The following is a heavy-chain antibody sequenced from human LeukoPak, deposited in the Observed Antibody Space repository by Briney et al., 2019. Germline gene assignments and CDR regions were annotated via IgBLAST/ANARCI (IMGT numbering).Heavy chain of an antibody. V-gene: IGHV3-7*01. CDR2: IKQDGSEK. CDR3: ARDYVWGSSESDY. D-gene: IGHD7-27*01. Sequence: GGSLRLSCAASGFTFSSYWMSWVRQAQGKGREWVANIKQDGSEKYYVASVKGRFTISRDNAKNSLYLQMNSLRAEDTAVYYCARDYVWGSSESDYWGQGTLVTVSS. J-gene: IGHJ4*02. CDR1: GFTFSSYW.